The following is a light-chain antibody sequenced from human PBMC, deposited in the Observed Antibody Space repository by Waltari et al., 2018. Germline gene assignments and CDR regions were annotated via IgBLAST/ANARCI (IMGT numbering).Light chain of an antibody. CDR3: QQYDNYWT. CDR1: QSITNS. CDR2: RAS. V-gene: IGKV1-5*03. J-gene: IGKJ1*01. Sequence: DIQMTQSPSTLSASVGDRVTITCLASQSITNSLAWYQQKPEKAPKLLIYRASNLESGVPSRFSGSGSGTEFTLTISSLQPDDFATYYCQQYDNYWTFGQGTKVEIK.